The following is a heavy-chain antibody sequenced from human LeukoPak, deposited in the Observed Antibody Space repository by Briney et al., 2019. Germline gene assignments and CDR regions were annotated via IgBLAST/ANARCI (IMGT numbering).Heavy chain of an antibody. D-gene: IGHD4-17*01. Sequence: PSETLSLTCTVSGGSISSGGYYWSWIRQHPGKGLEWIGYIYYSGSTYYNPSLKSRVTISVDTSKNQFSLKLSSVTAADTAVYYCAKDRGVYGDYEPYGFDYWGQGTLVTVSS. V-gene: IGHV4-31*03. CDR3: AKDRGVYGDYEPYGFDY. CDR1: GGSISSGGYY. CDR2: IYYSGST. J-gene: IGHJ4*02.